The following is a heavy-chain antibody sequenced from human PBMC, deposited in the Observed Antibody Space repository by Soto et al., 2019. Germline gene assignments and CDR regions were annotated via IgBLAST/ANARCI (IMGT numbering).Heavy chain of an antibody. J-gene: IGHJ6*02. CDR2: ISGSGGRT. CDR1: GFTFSSYA. V-gene: IGHV3-23*01. Sequence: GGSLRLSCAASGFTFSSYAMSWVRQAPGKGLEWVSAISGSGGRTYYADSVKGRFTISRDNSKNTLYLQMNSLRAEDTAVYYCAKETYYYGSRIRYGMDVWGQGTTVTVSS. D-gene: IGHD3-10*01. CDR3: AKETYYYGSRIRYGMDV.